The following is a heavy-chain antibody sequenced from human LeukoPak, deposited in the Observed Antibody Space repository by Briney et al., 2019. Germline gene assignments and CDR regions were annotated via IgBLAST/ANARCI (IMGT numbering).Heavy chain of an antibody. CDR3: ARGRYCSGGSCYDAYYYYYMDV. V-gene: IGHV3-7*01. CDR1: GFTFSSYW. J-gene: IGHJ6*03. CDR2: IKQDGSEK. Sequence: GGSLRLSCAASGFTFSSYWMSWVRQAPGKGLEWVAHIKQDGSEKYCVDSVKGRFTISRDNAKNSLYLQMNSLRAEDTAVYYCARGRYCSGGSCYDAYYYYYMDVWGKGTTVTVSS. D-gene: IGHD2-15*01.